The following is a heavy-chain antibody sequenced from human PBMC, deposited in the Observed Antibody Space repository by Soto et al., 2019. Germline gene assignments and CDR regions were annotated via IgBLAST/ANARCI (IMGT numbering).Heavy chain of an antibody. V-gene: IGHV3-33*01. CDR2: IWYDGSNK. D-gene: IGHD3-10*01. CDR1: GFTFSSYG. CDR3: ARDHLIIIHRLIDY. J-gene: IGHJ4*02. Sequence: QVQLVESGGGVVQPGRSLRLSCAASGFTFSSYGMHWVRQAPGKGLEWVAVIWYDGSNKYYADSVKGRFTISRDNSENSLYLQMNRLRAEDTGVYTCARDHLIIIHRLIDYWGQGTLDTVSS.